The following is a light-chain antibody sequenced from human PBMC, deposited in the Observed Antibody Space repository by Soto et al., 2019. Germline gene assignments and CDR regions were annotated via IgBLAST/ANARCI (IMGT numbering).Light chain of an antibody. CDR1: SSDVGGYNY. Sequence: QSALTQPASVSGCPGQSITISCTGTSSDVGGYNYVSWYQQHPGKAPKLMIYDVTDRPSGISNRFSGSKSGYTASLTISGLQAEDEADYYCSSHTTSSTLVFGGGTKLTVL. CDR2: DVT. J-gene: IGLJ2*01. CDR3: SSHTTSSTLV. V-gene: IGLV2-14*01.